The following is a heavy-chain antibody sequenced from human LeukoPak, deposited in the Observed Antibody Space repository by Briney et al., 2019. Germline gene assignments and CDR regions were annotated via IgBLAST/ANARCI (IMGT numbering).Heavy chain of an antibody. D-gene: IGHD1-26*01. J-gene: IGHJ3*02. CDR2: IYHSGST. V-gene: IGHV4-30-2*01. CDR1: GGSISSGGYY. Sequence: SETLSLTCTVSGGSISSGGYYWSWIQQPPGKGLEWIGYIYHSGSTYYNPSLKSRVTISVDRSKNQFSLKLSSVTAADTAVYYCAIPGVGYDAFDIWGQGTMVTVSS. CDR3: AIPGVGYDAFDI.